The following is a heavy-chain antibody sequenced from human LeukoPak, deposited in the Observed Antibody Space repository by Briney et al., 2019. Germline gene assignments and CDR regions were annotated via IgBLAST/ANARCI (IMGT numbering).Heavy chain of an antibody. J-gene: IGHJ6*03. CDR1: GFIFGSYW. D-gene: IGHD6-13*01. Sequence: GGSLRLSCAASGFIFGSYWMSWVRPAPGKGLEWVANIKQDGSEKYYVDSVKGRFTISRDNAKNSLYLQMNSLRAEDTAVYYCARYNAAGILGYYYYMDVWGKGTTVTVSS. CDR3: ARYNAAGILGYYYYMDV. V-gene: IGHV3-7*01. CDR2: IKQDGSEK.